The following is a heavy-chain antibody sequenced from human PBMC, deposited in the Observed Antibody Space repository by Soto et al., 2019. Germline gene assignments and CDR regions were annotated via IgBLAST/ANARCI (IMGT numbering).Heavy chain of an antibody. CDR2: ISHSGST. CDR1: GGSFSGYY. CDR3: ARGNLITIFGVVIISYYYGMDV. D-gene: IGHD3-3*01. J-gene: IGHJ6*02. Sequence: SETLSLTGAVYGGSFSGYYWSWVRQTPGKGLEWIGEISHSGSTDYDRSLKIRVAXXXXXXXXXXXXXXSXXXAADTAVYYCARGNLITIFGVVIISYYYGMDVWGQGTTVTVSS. V-gene: IGHV4-34*01.